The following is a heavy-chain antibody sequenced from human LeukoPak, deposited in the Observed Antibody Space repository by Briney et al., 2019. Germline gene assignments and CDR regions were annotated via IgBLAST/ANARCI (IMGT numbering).Heavy chain of an antibody. CDR1: GGSFSGYY. D-gene: IGHD3-22*01. CDR3: AMTYYYDSSGYFSHSYFDY. J-gene: IGHJ4*02. CDR2: INHSGST. V-gene: IGHV4-34*01. Sequence: SETLSLTCAVYGGSFSGYYWSWIRQPPGKGLEWIGEINHSGSTNYNPSLKSRVTISVDTSKNQFSLKLSSVTAADTAVYYCAMTYYYDSSGYFSHSYFDYWGQGTLVTVSS.